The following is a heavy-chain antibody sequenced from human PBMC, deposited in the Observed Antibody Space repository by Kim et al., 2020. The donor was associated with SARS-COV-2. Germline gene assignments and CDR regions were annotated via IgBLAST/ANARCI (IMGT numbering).Heavy chain of an antibody. J-gene: IGHJ4*02. Sequence: GGSLRLSCAASGFTFSSYAMSWVRQAPGKGLEWVSAISGSGGSTYYADSVKGRFTISRDNSKNTLYLQMNSLRAEDTAVYYCAKDAPPRSRPGTTFDYWGQGTLVTVSS. CDR2: ISGSGGST. CDR3: AKDAPPRSRPGTTFDY. CDR1: GFTFSSYA. D-gene: IGHD3-10*01. V-gene: IGHV3-23*01.